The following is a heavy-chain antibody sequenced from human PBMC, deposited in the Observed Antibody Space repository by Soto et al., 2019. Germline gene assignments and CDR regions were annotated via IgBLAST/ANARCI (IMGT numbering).Heavy chain of an antibody. J-gene: IGHJ3*02. Sequence: AGGSLRLSCAASGLTFSDAWMNWVRQAPGKGLEWVGLIKSKSDGGTTGYNAPIKGRFTISRDDSKKTLYLQMNSLKTDDTAVYYCVTEYSGAFHIWGQGTRVTVSS. V-gene: IGHV3-15*07. CDR2: IKSKSDGGTT. CDR3: VTEYSGAFHI. D-gene: IGHD5-12*01. CDR1: GLTFSDAW.